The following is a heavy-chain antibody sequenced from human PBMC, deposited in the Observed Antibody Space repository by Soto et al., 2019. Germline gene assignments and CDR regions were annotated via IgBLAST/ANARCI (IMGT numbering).Heavy chain of an antibody. CDR3: VRILDRATSYYDQSYGMEV. J-gene: IGHJ6*02. V-gene: IGHV5-51*01. CDR1: VYSFPSQW. Sequence: PVESLKISCKGSVYSFPSQWIGWVRQTPGKGLEWMGSIYPADSDTRYSPSFQGQVIISADKSIRTAYLEWSSLKASDSAMYYCVRILDRATSYYDQSYGMEVWVQETSITPSS. CDR2: IYPADSDT.